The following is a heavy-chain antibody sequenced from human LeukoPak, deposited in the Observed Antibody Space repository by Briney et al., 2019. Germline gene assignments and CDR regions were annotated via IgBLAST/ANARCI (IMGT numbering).Heavy chain of an antibody. Sequence: KPGGSLRLSCSASGFTFSDYDMNWVRQAPGKVLEWVSSISGLSSYTYYGESVKGRFSISRDNAKNSLYLQMNSLGAEDTATYYCGRAFPPLRTSSAGDLWGQGILVAVSS. J-gene: IGHJ4*02. CDR3: GRAFPPLRTSSAGDL. CDR1: GFTFSDYD. CDR2: ISGLSSYT. D-gene: IGHD3-16*01. V-gene: IGHV3-21*01.